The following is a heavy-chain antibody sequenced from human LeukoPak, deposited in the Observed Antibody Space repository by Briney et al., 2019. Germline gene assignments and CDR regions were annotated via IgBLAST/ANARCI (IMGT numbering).Heavy chain of an antibody. Sequence: SETLSLTCAVSGDSVNSGGYYWTWIRHYPGKGLEWIGHISNSGTTSYNPSLRSRVSISVDTSYTHFSLTLTSVTAADTAVYYCARDVVVTSGPDAFDIWGQGTMVVVSS. CDR2: ISNSGTT. CDR1: GDSVNSGGYY. V-gene: IGHV4-31*11. J-gene: IGHJ3*02. CDR3: ARDVVVTSGPDAFDI. D-gene: IGHD2-21*02.